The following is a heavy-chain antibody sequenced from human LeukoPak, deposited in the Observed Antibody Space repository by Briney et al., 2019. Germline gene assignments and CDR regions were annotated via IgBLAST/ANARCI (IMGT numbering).Heavy chain of an antibody. CDR1: GYSFTSYW. V-gene: IGHV5-51*01. Sequence: GEPLKTSWKRSGYSFTSYWIAGVRQIPGKGLEWREIIYAGDSDKRYSPSFQGHVTNPAEKYIAPAYLQWNDLKTWDRAMYYLARHHYRSYMDVWGKGTTVTVSS. J-gene: IGHJ6*03. CDR3: ARHHYRSYMDV. CDR2: IYAGDSDK.